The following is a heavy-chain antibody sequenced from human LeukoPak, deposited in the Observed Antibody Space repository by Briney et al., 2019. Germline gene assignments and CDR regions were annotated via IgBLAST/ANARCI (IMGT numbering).Heavy chain of an antibody. V-gene: IGHV3-64D*09. Sequence: GGSLRLSCAASGFTFSSYAMHWVRQAPGKGLEYVSAICDSGGSTYYADSVKGRFAISRDNTKNTLYLQMSSLRAEDTAVYFCVRGYSFGPYGMVVWGQGNTVTVSS. CDR1: GFTFSSYA. CDR3: VRGYSFGPYGMVV. J-gene: IGHJ6*02. D-gene: IGHD2-15*01. CDR2: ICDSGGST.